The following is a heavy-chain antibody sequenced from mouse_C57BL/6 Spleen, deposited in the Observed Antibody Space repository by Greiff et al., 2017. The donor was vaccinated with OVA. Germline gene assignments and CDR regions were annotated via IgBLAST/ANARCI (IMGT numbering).Heavy chain of an antibody. CDR3: TTSPLMVTGGY. V-gene: IGHV14-4*01. D-gene: IGHD2-2*01. CDR1: GFNIKDDY. Sequence: VQLQQSGAELVRPGASVKLSCTASGFNIKDDYMHWVKQRPEQGLEWIGWIDPENGDTEYASKFQGKATITADTSSNTAYLQLSSLTSEDTAVYYCTTSPLMVTGGYWGQGTLVTASA. J-gene: IGHJ3*01. CDR2: IDPENGDT.